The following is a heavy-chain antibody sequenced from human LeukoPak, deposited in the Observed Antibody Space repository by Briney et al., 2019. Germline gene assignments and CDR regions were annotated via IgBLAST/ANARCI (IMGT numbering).Heavy chain of an antibody. V-gene: IGHV3-23*01. CDR1: GFIFKQYV. Sequence: GGSLRLSCAASGFIFKQYVMSWVRQAPGKGLEWLSVLSGSGDSSYYADSVKGRFTIFRDNSKKTLFLQMNSLRAEDTAVYYCARDGILDYWGQGTLVTVSS. D-gene: IGHD1-14*01. CDR3: ARDGILDY. CDR2: LSGSGDSS. J-gene: IGHJ4*02.